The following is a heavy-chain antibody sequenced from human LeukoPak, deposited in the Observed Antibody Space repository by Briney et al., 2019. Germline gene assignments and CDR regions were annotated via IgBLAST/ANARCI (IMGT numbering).Heavy chain of an antibody. Sequence: PSETLSLTCTVSGYSISSGYYWGWIRQPPGKGLEWIGSIYHSGSTYYNPSLKSRVTISVDTSKNQFSLKLSSVTAADTAVYYCARAWSYYDSSGYGNWGQGTLVTVSS. CDR3: ARAWSYYDSSGYGN. CDR2: IYHSGST. D-gene: IGHD3-22*01. V-gene: IGHV4-38-2*02. J-gene: IGHJ4*02. CDR1: GYSISSGYY.